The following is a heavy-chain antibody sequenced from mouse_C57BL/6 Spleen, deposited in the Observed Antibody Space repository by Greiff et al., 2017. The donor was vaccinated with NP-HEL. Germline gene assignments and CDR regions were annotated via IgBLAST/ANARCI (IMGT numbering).Heavy chain of an antibody. CDR1: GFTFSSYA. Sequence: EVMLVESGGGLVKPGGSLKLSCAASGFTFSSYAMSWVRQTPEKRLEWVATISDGGSYTYYPDNVKGRFTISRDNAKNNLYLQMSHLKSEDTAMYYCARDLVTTVVAVYYAMDYWGQGTSVTVSS. D-gene: IGHD1-1*01. CDR2: ISDGGSYT. J-gene: IGHJ4*01. CDR3: ARDLVTTVVAVYYAMDY. V-gene: IGHV5-4*03.